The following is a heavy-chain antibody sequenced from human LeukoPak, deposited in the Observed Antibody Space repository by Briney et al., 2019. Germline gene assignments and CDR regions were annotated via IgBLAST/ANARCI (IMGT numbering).Heavy chain of an antibody. D-gene: IGHD3-22*01. J-gene: IGHJ3*01. CDR1: GFTFSYYG. CDR3: AREGPISMVVITYDAFDL. V-gene: IGHV3-30*03. Sequence: GTSLRLSCAASGFTFSYYGFHWVRQTPGKGLEWVAVIYYDGSKKYYTDSVKGRFTISRDNSKNTLYLQMNSLRAEDTAMYYCAREGPISMVVITYDAFDLWGRGTVVTVSS. CDR2: IYYDGSKK.